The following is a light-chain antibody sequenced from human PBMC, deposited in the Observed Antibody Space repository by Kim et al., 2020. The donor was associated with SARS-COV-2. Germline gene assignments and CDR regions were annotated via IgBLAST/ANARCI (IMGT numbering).Light chain of an antibody. CDR1: KLGEKY. J-gene: IGLJ1*01. V-gene: IGLV3-1*01. CDR3: QARDRSNHKYV. Sequence: SYELTQPPSVSVSPGQTASITCSQYKLGEKYVSWYQQKPGQSPVVVIYQDNQRPSGLPERFSGSNSGNTATLTISGTKAMDEADYYCQARDRSNHKYVFG. CDR2: QDN.